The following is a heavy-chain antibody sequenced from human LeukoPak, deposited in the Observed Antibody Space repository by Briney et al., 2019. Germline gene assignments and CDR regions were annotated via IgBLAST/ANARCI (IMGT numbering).Heavy chain of an antibody. CDR3: ARDITVGTTPDY. CDR1: EFTFSSYS. V-gene: IGHV3-48*01. D-gene: IGHD1-1*01. J-gene: IGHJ4*02. CDR2: ISRSGGTT. Sequence: GGSLTLSCAASEFTFSSYSMNWVRQDPGKALEWVSYISRSGGTTYYADSVRGRFTISRDNAKNSLFLQMSNLRAEDTAVYYCARDITVGTTPDYWGQGTLVTVSS.